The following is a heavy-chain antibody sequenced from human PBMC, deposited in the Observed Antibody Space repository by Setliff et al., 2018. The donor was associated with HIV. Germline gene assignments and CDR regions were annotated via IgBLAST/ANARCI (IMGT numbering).Heavy chain of an antibody. J-gene: IGHJ4*02. CDR3: ATDPKGDGWAYFDS. D-gene: IGHD6-19*01. V-gene: IGHV4-61*05. CDR1: GGSISSSSHY. CDR2: IYGSGTT. Sequence: SETLSLTCTVSGGSISSSSHYWGWIRQPRGMGLEWIGNIYGSGTTKYNPSHRSRATISVDESKNQLSLSLDSVTAADTAVYYCATDPKGDGWAYFDSWGQGTLVTVSS.